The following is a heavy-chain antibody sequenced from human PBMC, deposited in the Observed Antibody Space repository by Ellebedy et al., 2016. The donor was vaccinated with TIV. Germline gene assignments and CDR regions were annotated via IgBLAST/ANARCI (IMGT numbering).Heavy chain of an antibody. J-gene: IGHJ5*02. D-gene: IGHD2-15*01. CDR3: ARDPGYCSGGSCNSWGWFDP. CDR2: INSDASAT. Sequence: PGGSLRLSCAASGFTFRSYWMNWVRQAPGEGLMWVSRINSDASATTYADSVRGRFTISRDNAENTLYLQMNSLGAEDTAVYYCARDPGYCSGGSCNSWGWFDPWGPGTLVTVSS. CDR1: GFTFRSYW. V-gene: IGHV3-74*01.